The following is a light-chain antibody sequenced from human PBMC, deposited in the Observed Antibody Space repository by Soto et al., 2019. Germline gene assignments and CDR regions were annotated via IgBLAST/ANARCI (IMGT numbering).Light chain of an antibody. V-gene: IGKV3-20*01. CDR1: QSVSSSY. Sequence: EIELTQSPGTLSSSPGERATLSCRASQSVSSSYLAWYQQKPGQAPRLLIYGASSRDTGIPDRFSGSGSGTDFTLTISSLEPDDFAVYYCQQYDSYSRTFGQGTKVEIK. CDR2: GAS. J-gene: IGKJ1*01. CDR3: QQYDSYSRT.